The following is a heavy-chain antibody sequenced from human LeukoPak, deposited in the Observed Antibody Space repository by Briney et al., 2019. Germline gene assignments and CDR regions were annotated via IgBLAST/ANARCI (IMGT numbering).Heavy chain of an antibody. Sequence: SQTLSLTCTVSGGSISSGDYYWSWIRQPPGKGLEWIGYIYYSGSTNYNPSLKSRVTISVDTSKNQFSLKLSPVTAADTAVYYCARSSPVDTAMARVGWYFDLWGRGTLVTVSS. J-gene: IGHJ2*01. D-gene: IGHD5-18*01. CDR3: ARSSPVDTAMARVGWYFDL. CDR2: IYYSGST. V-gene: IGHV4-61*08. CDR1: GGSISSGDYY.